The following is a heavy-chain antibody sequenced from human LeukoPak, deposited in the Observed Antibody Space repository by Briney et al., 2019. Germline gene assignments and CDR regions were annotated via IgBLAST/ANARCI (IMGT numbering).Heavy chain of an antibody. D-gene: IGHD1-7*01. CDR3: ARGNNWNYEVYLQY. J-gene: IGHJ1*01. Sequence: GGSLRLSCAASGFTFSSYSMNWVRQAPGKGLEWVSYISSSSSSMYYADSVKGRFTISRDNAKNSLYLQMNTLGAEDTAVYYCARGNNWNYEVYLQYWGQGTLVTVSS. CDR2: ISSSSSSM. V-gene: IGHV3-48*01. CDR1: GFTFSSYS.